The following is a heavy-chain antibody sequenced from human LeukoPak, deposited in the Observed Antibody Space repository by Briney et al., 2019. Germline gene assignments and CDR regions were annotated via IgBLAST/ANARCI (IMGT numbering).Heavy chain of an antibody. J-gene: IGHJ4*02. Sequence: KPSETLSLTCAVYGGSFSGYYWSWIRQPPGKGLGWIGEINHSGSTNYNPSLKSRVTISVDTSKNQFSLKLSSVTAADTAVYYCARGVGLVVAATRFDYWGQGTLVTVSS. CDR1: GGSFSGYY. CDR3: ARGVGLVVAATRFDY. D-gene: IGHD2-15*01. V-gene: IGHV4-34*01. CDR2: INHSGST.